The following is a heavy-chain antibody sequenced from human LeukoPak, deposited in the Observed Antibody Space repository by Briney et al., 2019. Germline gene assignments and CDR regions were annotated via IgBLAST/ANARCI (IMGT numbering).Heavy chain of an antibody. CDR2: IIPILGIA. J-gene: IGHJ5*02. CDR3: ARGSYYDSSGCAPPKNWFDP. CDR1: GGTFSSYA. V-gene: IGHV1-69*04. Sequence: SVKVSCKASGGTFSSYAISWVRQAPGQGLEWMGRIIPILGIANYAQKFQGRVTITADKSTSTAYMELSSLRSEDTAVYYCARGSYYDSSGCAPPKNWFDPWGQGTLVTVSS. D-gene: IGHD3-22*01.